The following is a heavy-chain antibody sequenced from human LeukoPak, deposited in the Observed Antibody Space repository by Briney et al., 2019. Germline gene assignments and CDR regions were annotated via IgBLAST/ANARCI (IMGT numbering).Heavy chain of an antibody. CDR3: AKGTTQFDY. Sequence: GGTLRLSCAASGFTFSNYGMSWVRQAPGKGLEWVSAISGSGAGTYYADSGKGRFTISRDNSKNTLYLQMNSLRAEDTAVYYCAKGTTQFDYWGQGTLVTVSS. J-gene: IGHJ4*02. V-gene: IGHV3-23*01. CDR1: GFTFSNYG. D-gene: IGHD4-17*01. CDR2: ISGSGAGT.